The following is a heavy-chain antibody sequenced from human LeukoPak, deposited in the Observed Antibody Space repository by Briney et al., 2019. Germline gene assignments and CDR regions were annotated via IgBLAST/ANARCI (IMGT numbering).Heavy chain of an antibody. CDR1: GYTFTGYY. Sequence: ASVKVSCKDSGYTFTGYYLQWVRQAPEQGVEGMGWINPNSGGTNFAQKFQARVTITRDTSINTAYMELRRLRSDDTAVYYCARLVVVVPADTDAFNIWGQGTMVTVSS. CDR3: ARLVVVVPADTDAFNI. D-gene: IGHD2-2*01. J-gene: IGHJ3*02. CDR2: INPNSGGT. V-gene: IGHV1-2*02.